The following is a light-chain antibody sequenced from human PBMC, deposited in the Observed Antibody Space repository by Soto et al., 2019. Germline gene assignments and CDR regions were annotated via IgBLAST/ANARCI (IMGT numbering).Light chain of an antibody. CDR1: SSDVGAYNY. Sequence: QSVLTQPASVSGSPGQSITISCTGTSSDVGAYNYVSWYQQYPGRAPKLMIYDVTNRPSGVSNRFSGSKSGNTASLTISGLQAEDEADYYCSSYTASSTRVFGTGTRSPS. J-gene: IGLJ1*01. CDR2: DVT. V-gene: IGLV2-14*03. CDR3: SSYTASSTRV.